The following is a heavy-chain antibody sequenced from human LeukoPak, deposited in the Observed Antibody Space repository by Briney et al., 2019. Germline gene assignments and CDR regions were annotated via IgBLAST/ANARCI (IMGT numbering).Heavy chain of an antibody. CDR2: ITGSGANT. Sequence: GGSLRLSCAASGFTFSSYGMHWVRRAPGKGLEWVSGITGSGANTYYADSVKGRFTISRDNSKNTLSLQMNSLRAEDTAVYYCASLMSRVIVTGDFDNWGQGTLVTVSS. CDR3: ASLMSRVIVTGDFDN. J-gene: IGHJ4*02. CDR1: GFTFSSYG. D-gene: IGHD1-14*01. V-gene: IGHV3-23*01.